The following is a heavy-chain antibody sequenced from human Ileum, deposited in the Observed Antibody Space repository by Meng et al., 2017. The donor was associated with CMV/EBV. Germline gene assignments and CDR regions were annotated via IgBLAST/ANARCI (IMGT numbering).Heavy chain of an antibody. Sequence: QVPRQSSGPGLVKPPQILSLTCTGSGDSISSGHYYWSWIRQTPGKGLEWIGHIHDSGSTYYNPSLQSRVTISVDTSKNQFSLKLSSVTAADTAVYYCARVWGIAVRPLDYWGQGTLVTVSS. CDR2: IHDSGST. J-gene: IGHJ4*02. V-gene: IGHV4-30-4*01. CDR3: ARVWGIAVRPLDY. CDR1: GDSISSGHYY. D-gene: IGHD6-6*01.